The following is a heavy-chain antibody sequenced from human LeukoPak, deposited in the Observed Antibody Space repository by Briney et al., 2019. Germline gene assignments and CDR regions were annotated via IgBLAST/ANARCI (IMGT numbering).Heavy chain of an antibody. Sequence: PGGSLRLSCAASGFIFKKYWMNWVRQVPGKGLECLANLKEDGSETYYADSVKGRFTISRDNSKNTLYLQMNSLRADDTAVYYCAKDGELSPQASRPYYYYGIDVWGQGTTVTVSS. V-gene: IGHV3-7*01. CDR3: AKDGELSPQASRPYYYYGIDV. CDR2: LKEDGSET. CDR1: GFIFKKYW. J-gene: IGHJ6*02. D-gene: IGHD1-7*01.